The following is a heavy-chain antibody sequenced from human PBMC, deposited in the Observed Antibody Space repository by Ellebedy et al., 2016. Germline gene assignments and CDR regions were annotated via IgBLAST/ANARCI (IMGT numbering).Heavy chain of an antibody. CDR1: GGSFSGYY. CDR2: INHSGST. Sequence: SETLSLTXAVYGGSFSGYYWSWIRQPPGKGLEWIGEINHSGSTNYNPSLKSRVTISVDTSKNQFSLKLSSVTAADTAVYYCARVYCSSTSCKNNWFDPWGQGTLVTVSS. D-gene: IGHD2-2*01. V-gene: IGHV4-34*01. CDR3: ARVYCSSTSCKNNWFDP. J-gene: IGHJ5*02.